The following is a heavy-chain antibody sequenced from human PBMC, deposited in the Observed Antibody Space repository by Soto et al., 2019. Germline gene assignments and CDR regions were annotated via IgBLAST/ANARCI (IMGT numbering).Heavy chain of an antibody. CDR2: LWHDGSNK. CDR3: ARARDFALWSGYAV. D-gene: IGHD3-3*01. CDR1: GFNFSYYP. V-gene: IGHV3-33*01. J-gene: IGHJ6*01. Sequence: QVQLVESGGGVVQPGRSLRPSCLASGFNFSYYPIHWVRQAPGKGLEWVARLWHDGSNKYYAESVRGRFSISRDNPKKTVYLQMDSLRADDTAVYYCARARDFALWSGYAVWGQGTTVIVSS.